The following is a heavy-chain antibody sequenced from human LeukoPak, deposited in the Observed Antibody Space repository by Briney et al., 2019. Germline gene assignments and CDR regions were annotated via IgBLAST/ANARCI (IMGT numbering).Heavy chain of an antibody. CDR1: GFTVSSNY. J-gene: IGHJ4*02. Sequence: GGSLRLTCAASGFTVSSNYMSWVRQAPGKGLEWVSVIYSGGSTYYADSVKGRFTIPRDNSKNTLYLQMNSLRAEDTAMYYCAKGKTLDYYDSSGYYYEPYFDYWGQGTLVTVSS. D-gene: IGHD3-22*01. CDR3: AKGKTLDYYDSSGYYYEPYFDY. V-gene: IGHV3-53*01. CDR2: IYSGGST.